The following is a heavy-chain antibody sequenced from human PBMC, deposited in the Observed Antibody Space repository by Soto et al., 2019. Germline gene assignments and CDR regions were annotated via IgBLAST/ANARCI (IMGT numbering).Heavy chain of an antibody. D-gene: IGHD3-10*01. CDR1: GGTFSSYT. Sequence: SVKVSCKASGGTFSSYTISWVRQAPGQGLEWMGRIIPILGIANYAQKFQGRVTITADKSTSTAYMELSSLRSEDTAVYYCARGPPNYYGSGSVDYWGQGTLVTVSS. V-gene: IGHV1-69*02. CDR2: IIPILGIA. J-gene: IGHJ4*02. CDR3: ARGPPNYYGSGSVDY.